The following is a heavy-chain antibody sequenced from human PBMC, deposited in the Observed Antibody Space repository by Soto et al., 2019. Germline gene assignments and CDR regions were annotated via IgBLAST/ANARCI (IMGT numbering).Heavy chain of an antibody. Sequence: PGGSLRLSCAASGFTFSSYGMHWVRQAPGKGLEWVAVISYDGSNKYYADSVKGRFTISRDNSKNTLYLQMNSLRAEDTAVYYCAKDLSSTVTTYSYYYGMDAWGQGTTVTVSS. J-gene: IGHJ6*02. CDR3: AKDLSSTVTTYSYYYGMDA. V-gene: IGHV3-30*18. D-gene: IGHD4-17*01. CDR1: GFTFSSYG. CDR2: ISYDGSNK.